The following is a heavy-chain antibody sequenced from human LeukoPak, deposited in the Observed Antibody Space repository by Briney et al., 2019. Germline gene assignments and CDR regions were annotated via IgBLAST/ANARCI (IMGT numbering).Heavy chain of an antibody. CDR3: ARGLGYYDSSVGY. J-gene: IGHJ4*02. CDR1: GGSVSTYY. D-gene: IGHD3-22*01. Sequence: SETLSPTCTVSGGSVSTYYWSWIRQPPGKGLEWIGYIYYSGSTNYNPSLKSRVTISVDTSKNQFSLKLSSVTAADTAVYHCARGLGYYDSSVGYWGQGTLVTVSS. V-gene: IGHV4-59*02. CDR2: IYYSGST.